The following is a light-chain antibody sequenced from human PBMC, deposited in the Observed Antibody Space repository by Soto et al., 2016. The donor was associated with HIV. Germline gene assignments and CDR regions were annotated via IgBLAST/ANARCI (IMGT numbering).Light chain of an antibody. J-gene: IGKJ4*01. V-gene: IGKV1-39*01. CDR3: LQTYRTPLT. CDR1: QSIVTY. CDR2: AAS. Sequence: DIQMTQSPSSLSVSVGDRVTITCRASQSIVTYLNWYQQRPGKAPQLLIRAASTLQSGVPSRFSGSGSGTDFTLTISSLRPEDFATYYCLQTYRTPLTFGGGTTVDIK.